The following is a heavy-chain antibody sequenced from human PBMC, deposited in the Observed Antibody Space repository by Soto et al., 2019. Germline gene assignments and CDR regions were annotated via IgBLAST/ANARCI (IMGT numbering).Heavy chain of an antibody. Sequence: GGSLRLSCAASGFTFSSYAMSWVRQAPGKGLEWVSAISGSCGSTYYADSVKGRFTISRDNSKNTLYLQMNSLRAEDTAVYYCAKHRIVVVPAATSDGWGQGTLVTVSS. CDR1: GFTFSSYA. D-gene: IGHD2-2*01. CDR3: AKHRIVVVPAATSDG. V-gene: IGHV3-23*01. J-gene: IGHJ4*02. CDR2: ISGSCGST.